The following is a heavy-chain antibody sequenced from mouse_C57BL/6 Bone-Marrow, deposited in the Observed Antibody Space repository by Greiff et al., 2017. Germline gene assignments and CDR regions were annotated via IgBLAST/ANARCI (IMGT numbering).Heavy chain of an antibody. CDR1: GFTFSSYA. V-gene: IGHV5-4*01. D-gene: IGHD2-3*01. CDR2: ISDGGSYT. CDR3: ARDGYSYYYYAMDY. Sequence: DVQLVESGGGLVKPGGSLKLSCAASGFTFSSYAMSWVRQTPEKRLEWVATISDGGSYTYYPDNVKGRFTISRDNAKNNLYLQMSHLKSEDTAMYYCARDGYSYYYYAMDYWGQGTSVTVSS. J-gene: IGHJ4*01.